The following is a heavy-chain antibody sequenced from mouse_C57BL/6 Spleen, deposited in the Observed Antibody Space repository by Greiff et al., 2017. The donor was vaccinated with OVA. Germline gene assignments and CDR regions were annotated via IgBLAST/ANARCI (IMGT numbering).Heavy chain of an antibody. CDR1: GYTFTSYW. J-gene: IGHJ4*01. Sequence: QVQLQQSGAELVMPGASVKLSCKASGYTFTSYWMHWVKQRPGQGLEWIGELDPSDSYTNYNQKFKGKSTLTVDKSSSTAYMQLSSLTSEDSAVYYCARRLASGAMDYWGQGTSVTVSS. CDR2: LDPSDSYT. V-gene: IGHV1-69*01. CDR3: ARRLASGAMDY. D-gene: IGHD3-1*01.